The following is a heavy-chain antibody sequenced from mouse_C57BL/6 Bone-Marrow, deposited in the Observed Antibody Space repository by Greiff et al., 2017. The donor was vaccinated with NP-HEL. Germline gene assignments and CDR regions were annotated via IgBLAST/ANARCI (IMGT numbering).Heavy chain of an antibody. CDR3: ARFITTVVATSYFDY. J-gene: IGHJ2*01. CDR2: IDPANGNT. Sequence: EVQLVESVAELVRPGASVKLSCTASGFNIKNTYMHWVKQRPEQGLEWIGRIDPANGNTKYAPKFQGKATITADTSSNTAYLQLSSLTSEDTAIYYCARFITTVVATSYFDYWGQGTTLTVSS. D-gene: IGHD1-1*01. CDR1: GFNIKNTY. V-gene: IGHV14-3*01.